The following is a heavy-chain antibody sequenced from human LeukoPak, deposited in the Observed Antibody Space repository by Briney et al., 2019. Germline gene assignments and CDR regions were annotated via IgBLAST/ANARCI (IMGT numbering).Heavy chain of an antibody. J-gene: IGHJ6*04. CDR2: SSNGDST. Sequence: PGGSLRLSCAASGFTFSSYAMHWVRQAPGKGLEYVSASSNGDSTYYANFVKGRFIISRDNSKNTLYLQMGSLRPEDMAVYYCARDRPGDVWGEGTTVTVSS. CDR1: GFTFSSYA. CDR3: ARDRPGDV. V-gene: IGHV3-64*01.